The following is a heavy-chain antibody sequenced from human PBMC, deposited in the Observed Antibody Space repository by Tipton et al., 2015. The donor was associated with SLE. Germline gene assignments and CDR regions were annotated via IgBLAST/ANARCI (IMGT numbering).Heavy chain of an antibody. D-gene: IGHD3-10*01. J-gene: IGHJ3*02. CDR1: GFTFNTYA. CDR3: AKDKEASRLWLGFDPFDI. V-gene: IGHV3-23*01. Sequence: SLRLSCAASGFTFNTYAMTWVRQAPGKGLEYVSGISHTGDATYYADSVKGRFTTSRDNSKKMVYLQMNSLRAEDAAIYYCAKDKEASRLWLGFDPFDIWGQGTVVTVSS. CDR2: ISHTGDAT.